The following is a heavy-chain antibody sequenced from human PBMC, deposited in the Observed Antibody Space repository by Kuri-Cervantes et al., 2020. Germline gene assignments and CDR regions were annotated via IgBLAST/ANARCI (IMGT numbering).Heavy chain of an antibody. CDR2: IYSGGST. V-gene: IGHV3-66*01. D-gene: IGHD6-13*01. J-gene: IGHJ6*02. Sequence: GESLKISCAASGFTVSSNYMSWVRQAPGKGLEWVSVIYSGGSTYYADSVKGRFTISRDNSKNTLYLQMNSLRAEDTAVYYCAKDLGYSSSWSDSYGMDVWGQGTTVTVSS. CDR3: AKDLGYSSSWSDSYGMDV. CDR1: GFTVSSNY.